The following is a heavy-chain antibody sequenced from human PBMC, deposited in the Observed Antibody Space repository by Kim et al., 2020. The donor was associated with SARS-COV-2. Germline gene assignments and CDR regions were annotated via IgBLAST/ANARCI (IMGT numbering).Heavy chain of an antibody. Sequence: GGSLRLSCAASGFTFSSYAMHWVRQAPGKGLEWVAVISYDGSNKYYADSVKGRFTISRDNSKNTLYLQMNSLRAEDTAVYYCAREASNYYGSGSYFLGWGQGTLVTVSS. CDR1: GFTFSSYA. J-gene: IGHJ4*02. V-gene: IGHV3-30-3*01. D-gene: IGHD3-10*01. CDR2: ISYDGSNK. CDR3: AREASNYYGSGSYFLG.